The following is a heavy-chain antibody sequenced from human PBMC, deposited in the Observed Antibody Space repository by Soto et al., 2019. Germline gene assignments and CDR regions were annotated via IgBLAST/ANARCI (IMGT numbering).Heavy chain of an antibody. CDR3: ARDSKLQVWASRGAFDI. J-gene: IGHJ3*02. CDR1: GFTFSDYY. CDR2: ISSSSSYT. D-gene: IGHD3-16*01. V-gene: IGHV3-11*06. Sequence: GGSLRLSCAASGFTFSDYYMSWIRQAPGKGLEWVSYISSSSSYTNYADSVKGRFTISRDNAKNSLYLQMNSLRAEDTAVYYCARDSKLQVWASRGAFDIWGQGTMVTVSS.